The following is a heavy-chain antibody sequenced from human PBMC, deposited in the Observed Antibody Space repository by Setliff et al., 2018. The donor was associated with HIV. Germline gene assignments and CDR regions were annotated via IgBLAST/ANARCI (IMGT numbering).Heavy chain of an antibody. Sequence: SETLSLTCTVSGVSMSISSYYWGWIRQPPGKGLEYIGSLSYDGSTYYHPSLKSRVSISVDTSKNQFSLRLSFVTAADTAVYYCARRIPSGIAVAFGDFDIWGQGTMVTVS. D-gene: IGHD6-19*01. CDR2: LSYDGST. V-gene: IGHV4-39*01. CDR3: ARRIPSGIAVAFGDFDI. J-gene: IGHJ3*02. CDR1: GVSMSISSYY.